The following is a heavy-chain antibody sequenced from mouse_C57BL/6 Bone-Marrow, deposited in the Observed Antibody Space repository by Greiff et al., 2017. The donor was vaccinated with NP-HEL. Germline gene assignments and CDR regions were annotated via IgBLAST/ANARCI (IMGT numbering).Heavy chain of an antibody. J-gene: IGHJ2*01. V-gene: IGHV1-59*01. D-gene: IGHD1-1*01. CDR2: IDPSDSYT. Sequence: QVQLQQPGAELVRPGTSVKLSCKASGYTFTSYWMHWVKQRPGQGLEWIGVIDPSDSYTNYNQKFKGKATLTVDTSSSTAYMQLSSLTSEDSAVYDCARSWYYEGDYWGQGTTLTVSS. CDR3: ARSWYYEGDY. CDR1: GYTFTSYW.